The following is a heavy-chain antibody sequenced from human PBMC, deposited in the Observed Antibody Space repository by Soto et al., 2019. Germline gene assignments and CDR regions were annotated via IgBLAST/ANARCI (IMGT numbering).Heavy chain of an antibody. CDR1: GYRLDAAW. D-gene: IGHD3-22*01. J-gene: IGHJ4*02. V-gene: IGHV5-10-1*01. CDR2: IDPSDSQT. Sequence: PGESLKISCKGVGYRLDAAWIGWVRQMPGKGLEWMGRIDPSDSQTYYSPSFRGHVTISVTKSITTVFLQWSSLRASDTAMYYCARQIYDSDTGPNFQYYFDSWGQGTPVTVSS. CDR3: ARQIYDSDTGPNFQYYFDS.